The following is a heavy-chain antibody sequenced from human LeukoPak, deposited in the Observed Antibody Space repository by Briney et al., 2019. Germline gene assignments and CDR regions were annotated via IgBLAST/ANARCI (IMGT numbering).Heavy chain of an antibody. J-gene: IGHJ4*02. D-gene: IGHD1-26*01. Sequence: GRSLRLSCAASGFTFSSYAMSWVRQAPGKGLEWVSGISGSGGSTYYADSVKGRFTISRDNSKNTLYLQMNSLRAEDTAIYYCAKEITVGATHTYYFDYWGQGTLVTVSS. V-gene: IGHV3-23*01. CDR3: AKEITVGATHTYYFDY. CDR1: GFTFSSYA. CDR2: ISGSGGST.